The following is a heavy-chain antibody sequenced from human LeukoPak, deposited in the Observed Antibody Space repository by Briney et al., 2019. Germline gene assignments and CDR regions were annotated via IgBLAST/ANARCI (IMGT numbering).Heavy chain of an antibody. Sequence: ASVKVSCKASGYTFTSYDINWVRQAPGQGLEWMGWMNPNSGNTGYAQKFQGRVTMTRNTSISTAYMELSSLRSEDTAVYYCAREWDYYDSSGYYHPWGQGTLVTVSS. CDR2: MNPNSGNT. CDR1: GYTFTSYD. J-gene: IGHJ5*02. V-gene: IGHV1-8*01. D-gene: IGHD3-22*01. CDR3: AREWDYYDSSGYYHP.